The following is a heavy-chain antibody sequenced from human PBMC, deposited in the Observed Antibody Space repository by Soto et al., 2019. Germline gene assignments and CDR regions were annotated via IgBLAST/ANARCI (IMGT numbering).Heavy chain of an antibody. V-gene: IGHV3-30-3*01. CDR2: ISYDGSNK. Sequence: GGSLRLSCAASGFTFSSYAMHWVRQAPGKGLEWVEVISYDGSNKYYADSVKGRFTISRDNSKNTLYLQMNSLRAEDTAVYYCARDINARPYYYDSSGYSNRENYFDYWGQGTLVTVSS. CDR3: ARDINARPYYYDSSGYSNRENYFDY. CDR1: GFTFSSYA. J-gene: IGHJ4*02. D-gene: IGHD3-22*01.